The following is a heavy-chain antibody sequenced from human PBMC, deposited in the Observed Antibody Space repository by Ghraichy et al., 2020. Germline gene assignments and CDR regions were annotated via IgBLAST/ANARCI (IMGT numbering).Heavy chain of an antibody. CDR3: ARDPSNAALDS. CDR2: VNPDESNK. Sequence: GGSLRLSCVGSGFTLSYSWIRWVRHVPGKGLEWVANVNPDESNKYYVDSVSGRFTISRDNAKNSVYLQMNNLRAEDTAVYYCARDPSNAALDSWGQRAQVTVSS. J-gene: IGHJ4*02. V-gene: IGHV3-7*03. D-gene: IGHD6-25*01. CDR1: GFTLSYSW.